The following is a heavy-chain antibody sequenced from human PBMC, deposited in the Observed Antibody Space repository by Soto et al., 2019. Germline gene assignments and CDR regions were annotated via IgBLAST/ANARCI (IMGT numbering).Heavy chain of an antibody. CDR2: TYYRSKWYN. CDR3: ARGLLSSGWYDYYYYMDV. D-gene: IGHD6-19*01. CDR1: GDSVSSNSAA. V-gene: IGHV6-1*01. J-gene: IGHJ6*03. Sequence: SQTLSLTCAISGDSVSSNSAAWNWIRQSPSRGLEWLGRTYYRSKWYNDYVVSVKSRITINPDTSKNQFSLQLNSVTPEDTAVYYCARGLLSSGWYDYYYYMDVWGKGTTVTVSS.